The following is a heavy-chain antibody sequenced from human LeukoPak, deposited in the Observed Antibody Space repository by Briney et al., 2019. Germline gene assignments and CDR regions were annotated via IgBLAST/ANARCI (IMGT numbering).Heavy chain of an antibody. V-gene: IGHV1-2*06. D-gene: IGHD3-9*01. CDR3: ARGKRYFDWHTKGFSAFDI. CDR1: GYTFTGYY. Sequence: ASVKVSCKASGYTFTGYYMHWVRQAPGQGLEWMGRINPNSGGTNYAQKFQGRVTMTRDTSISTAYMKLSRLRSDDTAVYYCARGKRYFDWHTKGFSAFDIWGQGTMVTVSS. CDR2: INPNSGGT. J-gene: IGHJ3*02.